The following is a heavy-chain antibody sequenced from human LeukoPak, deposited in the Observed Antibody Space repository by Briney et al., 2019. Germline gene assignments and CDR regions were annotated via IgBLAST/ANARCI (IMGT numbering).Heavy chain of an antibody. Sequence: SETLSLTCAVYGGSFSGYYWSWIRQPPGKGLEWIGEINHSGSTNYNPSLKSRVTISVDTSKNQFSLKLSSVTAADTAVYYYARALAMDTIGGEIDYWGQGTLVTVSS. CDR2: INHSGST. CDR1: GGSFSGYY. CDR3: ARALAMDTIGGEIDY. D-gene: IGHD5-24*01. J-gene: IGHJ4*02. V-gene: IGHV4-34*01.